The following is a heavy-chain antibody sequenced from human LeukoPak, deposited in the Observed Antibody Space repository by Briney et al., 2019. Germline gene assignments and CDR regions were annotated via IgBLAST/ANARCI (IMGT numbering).Heavy chain of an antibody. CDR2: INPNSGGT. CDR1: GYTFTSYG. V-gene: IGHV1-2*06. Sequence: ASVKVSRKASGYTFTSYGISWVRQAPGQGLEWMGRINPNSGGTNYAQKFQGRVTMTRDTSISTAYMELSRLRSDDTAVYYCARDRLEGNYYDSSGYQTFDYWGQGTLVTVSS. CDR3: ARDRLEGNYYDSSGYQTFDY. D-gene: IGHD3-22*01. J-gene: IGHJ4*02.